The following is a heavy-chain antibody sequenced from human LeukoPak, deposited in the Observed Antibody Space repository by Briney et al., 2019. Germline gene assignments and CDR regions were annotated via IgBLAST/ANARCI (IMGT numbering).Heavy chain of an antibody. CDR2: IYYSGST. V-gene: IGHV4-39*01. CDR3: ARHFTSFDY. J-gene: IGHJ4*02. CDR1: GGSISSSSYY. Sequence: PSETLSLTCTVSGGSISSSSYYWDWIRQPPGKGLEWIGSIYYSGSTYYNPSLKSRVTISVDPSKNQISLELSSVTAADTAVYYCARHFTSFDYWGQGTLVTVSS.